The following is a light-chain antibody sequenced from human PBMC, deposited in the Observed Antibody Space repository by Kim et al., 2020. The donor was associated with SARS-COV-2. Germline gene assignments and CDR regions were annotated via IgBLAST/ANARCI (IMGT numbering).Light chain of an antibody. V-gene: IGLV3-25*03. CDR2: KDS. CDR1: ALPKQY. J-gene: IGLJ3*02. Sequence: VSPGQTARITCSGDALPKQYAYWYQQKPGQAPVLVIYKDSERPSGIPERFSGSSSGTTVTLTISGVQAEDEADYYCQSADSSGIYQFGGGTQLTVL. CDR3: QSADSSGIYQ.